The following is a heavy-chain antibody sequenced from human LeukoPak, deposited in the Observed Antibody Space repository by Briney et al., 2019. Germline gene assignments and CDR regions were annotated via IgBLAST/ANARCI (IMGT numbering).Heavy chain of an antibody. Sequence: SVKASCKASGGTFSSYAISWVRQAPGQGLEWIGGIIPIFGTANYAQKFQGRVTITEDESTSTAYMELSSLSSEDTAVYYCARDRAGGGYCSSTSCYTFDFDYWGQGTLVTVSS. J-gene: IGHJ4*02. CDR3: ARDRAGGGYCSSTSCYTFDFDY. CDR2: IIPIFGTA. D-gene: IGHD2-2*02. CDR1: GGTFSSYA. V-gene: IGHV1-69*13.